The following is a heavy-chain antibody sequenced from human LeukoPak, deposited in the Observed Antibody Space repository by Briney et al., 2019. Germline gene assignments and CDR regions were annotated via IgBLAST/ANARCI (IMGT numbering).Heavy chain of an antibody. V-gene: IGHV4-34*01. CDR2: INHSGVT. CDR3: ARLRALSYYDSSGNMYYFEY. CDR1: GGSISSYY. D-gene: IGHD3-22*01. J-gene: IGHJ4*01. Sequence: SETLSLTCTVSGGSISSYYWSWIRQPPGKGLEWIGEINHSGVTNYNPSLSGRVTISVDTSKNQFSLKLTSVTAADTAVYYCARLRALSYYDSSGNMYYFEYWGQGTLVTVSS.